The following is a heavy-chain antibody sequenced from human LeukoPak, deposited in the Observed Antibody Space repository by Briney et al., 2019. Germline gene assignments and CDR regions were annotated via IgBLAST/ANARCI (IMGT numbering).Heavy chain of an antibody. V-gene: IGHV4-34*01. CDR3: ARNVRLGSGELSFAPFKNWFDP. D-gene: IGHD3-16*02. CDR2: IHHSGST. Sequence: PSETLSLTCAVYGGSFSGYYWSWIRQPPGKGLEWIGEIHHSGSTNYNPSLKSRVTISVDTSKNQFSLKLASVTAADTAVYYCARNVRLGSGELSFAPFKNWFDPWGQGTLVTVSS. J-gene: IGHJ5*02. CDR1: GGSFSGYY.